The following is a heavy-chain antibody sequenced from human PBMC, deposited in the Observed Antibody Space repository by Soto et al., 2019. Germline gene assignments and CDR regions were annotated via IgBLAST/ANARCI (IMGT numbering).Heavy chain of an antibody. V-gene: IGHV3-33*01. D-gene: IGHD2-2*01. CDR3: ARTASAAPYYFDY. Sequence: QVQLVESGGGVVQPGRSLRLSCAASGFTFSSYGMHWVRQAPGKGLEWVAVIWYDGSNKYYADSVKGRFTISRDNSKNTLYLQMNSLRAEDTAVYYCARTASAAPYYFDYWGLGTLVTVSS. CDR1: GFTFSSYG. CDR2: IWYDGSNK. J-gene: IGHJ4*02.